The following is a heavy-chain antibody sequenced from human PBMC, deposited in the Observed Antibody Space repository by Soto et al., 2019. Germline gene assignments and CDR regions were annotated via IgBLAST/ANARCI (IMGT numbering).Heavy chain of an antibody. CDR3: ASASVADAFDL. J-gene: IGHJ3*01. D-gene: IGHD2-21*01. CDR2: INGDGTVT. Sequence: EMQLVESGGGLVQPGGSLRLSGTVSGFTFSDYWMHWVRQTPGKGLMWVSRINGDGTVTSYADSVEGRYTISRDNAKNTLYLQVNSLRAEDTAVYYCASASVADAFDLWGQGTLVGVSS. CDR1: GFTFSDYW. V-gene: IGHV3-74*01.